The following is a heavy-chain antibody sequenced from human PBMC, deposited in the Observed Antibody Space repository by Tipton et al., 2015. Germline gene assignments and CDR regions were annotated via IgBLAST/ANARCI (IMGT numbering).Heavy chain of an antibody. Sequence: SLRLSCAVSGFTFRSYGMHWVRQAPGKGLEWVAVIWYDGSNKYHADSVKGRFTISRGNSKNTLYLQMNSLRAEDTAVYYCARDRRDTQYAYFAFWSGLEDWGQGILVTVSS. J-gene: IGHJ4*02. V-gene: IGHV3-33*01. D-gene: IGHD3-3*01. CDR3: ARDRRDTQYAYFAFWSGLED. CDR1: GFTFRSYG. CDR2: IWYDGSNK.